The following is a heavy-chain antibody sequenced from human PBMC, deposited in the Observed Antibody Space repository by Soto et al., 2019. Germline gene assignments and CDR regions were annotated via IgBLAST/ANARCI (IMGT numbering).Heavy chain of an antibody. D-gene: IGHD5-18*01. CDR2: VSGYNGQT. V-gene: IGHV1-18*04. CDR3: ARDGRKQLWVEGLNAMDV. J-gene: IGHJ6*02. CDR1: AYTFSSYG. Sequence: QFQLVQSGPEVKKPGASVKVSCKASAYTFSSYGISWVRQAPGQGLEWMGWVSGYNGQTNYAQKFRGRVTITTDTSTGTGYMEVRSLRSDDTAIYYCARDGRKQLWVEGLNAMDVWGQGTTVTVSS.